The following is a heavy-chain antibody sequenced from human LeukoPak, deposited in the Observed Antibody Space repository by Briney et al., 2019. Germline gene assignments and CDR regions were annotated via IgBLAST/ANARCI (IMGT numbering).Heavy chain of an antibody. D-gene: IGHD3-10*01. J-gene: IGHJ6*02. Sequence: GGSLRLSCAASGFSFSASTMHWVRQAPGKGLEWVGHIRSGPNTYATAYAASVRGRFTISRDDSKNTAYLQMNSLKTEDTAVYYCTGRTQDYGSGSYTYYYYYGMDVWGQGTTVTVSS. CDR3: TGRTQDYGSGSYTYYYYYGMDV. CDR2: IRSGPNTYAT. V-gene: IGHV3-73*01. CDR1: GFSFSAST.